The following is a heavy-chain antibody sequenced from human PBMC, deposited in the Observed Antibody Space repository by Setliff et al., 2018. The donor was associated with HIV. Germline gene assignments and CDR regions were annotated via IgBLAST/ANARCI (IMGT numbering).Heavy chain of an antibody. D-gene: IGHD2-15*01. V-gene: IGHV3-30*02. CDR2: IRYDGSQK. CDR1: VFTFNNYG. Sequence: LRLSCAASVFTFNNYGMNWVRQAPGKGLEWVAFIRYDGSQKYYVDSVKGRFTISRDNSKNTLYLQMNSLRVEDTAVYYCAKDVCSGAYCYAYYYGMDVWGQGTMVTVSS. CDR3: AKDVCSGAYCYAYYYGMDV. J-gene: IGHJ6*02.